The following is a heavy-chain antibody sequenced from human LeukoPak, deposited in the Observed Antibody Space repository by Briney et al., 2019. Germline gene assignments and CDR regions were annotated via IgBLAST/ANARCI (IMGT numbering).Heavy chain of an antibody. CDR2: IYTSGST. Sequence: PSQTLSLTCTVSGGSISSDSYYWTWIRQPAGRGLEWIGHIYTSGSTNYNPSLKSRVTISLDTSKSHFSLNLSSVTAADTAVYYCARVLAVAGTPFDYWGQGTLVTVSS. CDR1: GGSISSDSYY. V-gene: IGHV4-61*09. CDR3: ARVLAVAGTPFDY. D-gene: IGHD6-19*01. J-gene: IGHJ4*02.